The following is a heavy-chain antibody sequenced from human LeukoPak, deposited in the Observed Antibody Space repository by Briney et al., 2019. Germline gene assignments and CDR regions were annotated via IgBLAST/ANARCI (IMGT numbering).Heavy chain of an antibody. CDR2: ITNSGSST. V-gene: IGHV3-23*01. J-gene: IGHJ4*02. CDR1: GFTFTNYA. Sequence: GGSLRLSCAASGFTFTNYAMSWVRQAPGRGLEWVSAITNSGSSTYYADSVRGRFTISRDNSKNTLYLQMNSLRAEDTAVYYCAKSNPRGAAVRFFDYWGQGTLVTVSS. CDR3: AKSNPRGAAVRFFDY. D-gene: IGHD6-13*01.